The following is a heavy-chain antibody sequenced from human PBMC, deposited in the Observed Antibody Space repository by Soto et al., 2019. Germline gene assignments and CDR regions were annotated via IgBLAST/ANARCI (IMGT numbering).Heavy chain of an antibody. CDR1: GYSIRDGFX. Sequence: SETLSLTCAVSGYSIRDGFXWGWIRQPPGKGLEWIGTIYNSGSSYYNPSLRSRVTMSLDTSSNRYSLNLRSLTAADTAVYYCARDAGTYRYYFDYWGQGTLVTVSS. CDR2: IYNSGSS. CDR3: ARDAGTYRYYFDY. V-gene: IGHV4-38-2*02. J-gene: IGHJ4*02.